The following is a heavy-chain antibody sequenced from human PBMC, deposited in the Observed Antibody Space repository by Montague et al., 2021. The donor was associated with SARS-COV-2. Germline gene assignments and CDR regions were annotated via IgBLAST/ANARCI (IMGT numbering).Heavy chain of an antibody. J-gene: IGHJ3*02. CDR2: ISYDGFNK. V-gene: IGHV3-30*04. D-gene: IGHD5-18*01. Sequence: SLSLSCAASGFTFSSHAMHWVRQAPGKGLEWVAVISYDGFNKYYADSVKGRFTISRDNSKNTLSLQMNSLRTEDTAVYYCARGGGYRDAFDIWGQGTMVTVSS. CDR3: ARGGGYRDAFDI. CDR1: GFTFSSHA.